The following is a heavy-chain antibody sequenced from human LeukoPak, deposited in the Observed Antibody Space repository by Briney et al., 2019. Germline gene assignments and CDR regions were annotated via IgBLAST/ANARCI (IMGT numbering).Heavy chain of an antibody. Sequence: ASVKVSCKASGGAFSSYAISWVRQAPGQGLEWMGGIIPIFGTANYAQKFQGRVTITADKSTSTAYMELSSLRSDDTAVYYCARDGDDSSGYYMGTSFRFDPWGQGTLVTVSS. CDR2: IIPIFGTA. D-gene: IGHD3-22*01. CDR1: GGAFSSYA. CDR3: ARDGDDSSGYYMGTSFRFDP. V-gene: IGHV1-69*06. J-gene: IGHJ5*02.